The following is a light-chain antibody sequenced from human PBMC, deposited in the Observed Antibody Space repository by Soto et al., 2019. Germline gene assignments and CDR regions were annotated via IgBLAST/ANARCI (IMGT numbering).Light chain of an antibody. CDR3: QQYGSSPPYT. J-gene: IGKJ2*01. Sequence: EIVLTQSPGTLSLSPGERATLSCRASQSVSSASLAWYQQTPGQAPRLLIYGASNRATGIPDRFSGSGSGTDFTLTISRLEPEDVSVYYCQQYGSSPPYTFGQGTKLEIK. V-gene: IGKV3-20*01. CDR1: QSVSSAS. CDR2: GAS.